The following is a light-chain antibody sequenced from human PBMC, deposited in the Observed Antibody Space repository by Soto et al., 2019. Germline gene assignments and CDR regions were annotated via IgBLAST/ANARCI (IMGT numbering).Light chain of an antibody. CDR2: EDN. CDR1: SGSIGSSY. Sequence: NFMLTQPHSVSESPGKTVTISCTRSSGSIGSSYVQWYQQRPGSSPTTVIFEDNQRPTGVPVRFSGSIDSSSNYASLVISGLMTEDEADYYCQSYDTSNPLLFGGGTKLTVL. V-gene: IGLV6-57*01. CDR3: QSYDTSNPLL. J-gene: IGLJ3*02.